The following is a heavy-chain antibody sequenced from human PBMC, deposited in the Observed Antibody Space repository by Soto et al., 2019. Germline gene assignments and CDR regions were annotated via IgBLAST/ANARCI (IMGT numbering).Heavy chain of an antibody. J-gene: IGHJ4*02. CDR2: IWYDGSEN. CDR3: ARIQRSKRYFDY. V-gene: IGHV3-33*01. CDR1: GFTFSNYV. Sequence: GGSLRLSCAASGFTFSNYVMHWVRQAPGKGLEWVAVIWYDGSENYYADSVKGRFTISRDNSKNTVYLQMNSLRAEDTAVYYCARIQRSKRYFDYWGQGTLVTVSS.